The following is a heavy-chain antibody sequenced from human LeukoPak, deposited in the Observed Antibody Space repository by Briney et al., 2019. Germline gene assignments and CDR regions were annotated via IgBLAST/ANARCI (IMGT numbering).Heavy chain of an antibody. D-gene: IGHD3-22*01. Sequence: SETLSLTCTVSGGSISSYYWSWIRQPPGKGLEWIGYIYYSGSTNYNPSLKSRVTISVDTSKNQFSLKLSSVTAADTAVYYCARGSTMIVVDGFDYWGRGTLVTVSS. V-gene: IGHV4-59*01. CDR1: GGSISSYY. CDR2: IYYSGST. J-gene: IGHJ4*02. CDR3: ARGSTMIVVDGFDY.